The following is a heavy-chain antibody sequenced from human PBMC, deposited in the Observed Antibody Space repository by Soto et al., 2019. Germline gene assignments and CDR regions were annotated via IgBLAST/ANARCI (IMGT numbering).Heavy chain of an antibody. CDR3: VMGDNYFTPPPQDV. CDR1: GYIFVNYG. D-gene: IGHD3-16*01. J-gene: IGHJ6*02. Sequence: QVQLVQSGDEVKKPGASVKVSCKASGYIFVNYGIAWVRQAPGQGLEWMGWISPYTGNTHSATKVQGRLTMTTDTSTSTAYMDVGSLTSDDTAVYYCVMGDNYFTPPPQDVGGQGTTVTVSS. V-gene: IGHV1-18*01. CDR2: ISPYTGNT.